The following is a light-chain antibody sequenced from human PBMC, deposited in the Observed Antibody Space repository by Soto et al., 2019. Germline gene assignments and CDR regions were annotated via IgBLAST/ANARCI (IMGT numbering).Light chain of an antibody. Sequence: QSVLTQPHSVSGTPGQRVTISCSGSSSNVAINPVNWYQHLPGAAPRLLIYETDRRSSGVPDRFSASKSGTSASLAISGLTSEDEADYYCEAWDETLDGLYVFGTGTKLTVL. V-gene: IGLV1-44*01. CDR3: EAWDETLDGLYV. CDR1: SSNVAINP. CDR2: ETD. J-gene: IGLJ1*01.